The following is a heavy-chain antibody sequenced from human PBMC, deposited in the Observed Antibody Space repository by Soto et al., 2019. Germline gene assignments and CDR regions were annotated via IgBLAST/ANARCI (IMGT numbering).Heavy chain of an antibody. D-gene: IGHD2-15*01. J-gene: IGHJ4*02. CDR1: GFTFSTYS. CDR2: ITTSSSYR. V-gene: IGHV3-21*01. CDR3: ARDLGVALATLTLDY. Sequence: GSLRLSCAASGFTFSTYSMNWVRQAPGKGLEWVSDITTSSSYRFYADSVKGRFTISRDDAKNSLYLQMNSLRAEDTGVYYCARDLGVALATLTLDYWGQGTLVTVSS.